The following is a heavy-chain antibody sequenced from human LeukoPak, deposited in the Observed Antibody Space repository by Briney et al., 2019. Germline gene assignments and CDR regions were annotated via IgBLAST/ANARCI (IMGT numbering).Heavy chain of an antibody. CDR1: GFTFRSYA. CDR2: ISSSGGRT. J-gene: IGHJ4*02. D-gene: IGHD5-18*01. V-gene: IGHV3-23*01. Sequence: GGSLRLSCAASGFTFRSYAMSWVRQAPGKGLEWVSAISSSGGRTYYADSVKGRFTISRDNSKNTLYLQMNSLRAEDTAVYYCAKEGGYGAKNYWGQGTLVTVSS. CDR3: AKEGGYGAKNY.